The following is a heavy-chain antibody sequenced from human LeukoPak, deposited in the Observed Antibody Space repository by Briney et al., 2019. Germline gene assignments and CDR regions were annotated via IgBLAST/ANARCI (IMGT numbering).Heavy chain of an antibody. CDR2: ISSRGSTI. V-gene: IGHV3-11*01. CDR3: ARDLSPYYYDSSGIDAFDI. J-gene: IGHJ3*02. D-gene: IGHD3-22*01. CDR1: GFTFSDYY. Sequence: GGSLRLSCAASGFTFSDYYMSWIRQAPGKGLEWVSYISSRGSTIYYADSVKGRFTSSRDYAKNSLYLQMNSLRAEDTAVYYCARDLSPYYYDSSGIDAFDIWGQGTMVTVSS.